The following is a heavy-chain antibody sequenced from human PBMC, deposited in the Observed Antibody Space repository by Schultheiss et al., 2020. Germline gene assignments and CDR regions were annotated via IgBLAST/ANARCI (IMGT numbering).Heavy chain of an antibody. CDR1: GDSMSRTSYY. V-gene: IGHV4-39*01. CDR2: VYYSGST. Sequence: SATLSLTCTVSGDSMSRTSYYWGWIRQPPGKGLEWIGSVYYSGSTYYNPSLKSRVTISVDTSKSPFSLKLTSVTAADTAVYYCARGGGGVDSFDYWGQGTLVTVAS. CDR3: ARGGGGVDSFDY. D-gene: IGHD3-16*01. J-gene: IGHJ4*02.